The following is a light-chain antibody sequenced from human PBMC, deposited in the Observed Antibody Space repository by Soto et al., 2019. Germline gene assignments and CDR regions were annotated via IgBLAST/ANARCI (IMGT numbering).Light chain of an antibody. Sequence: DIQMTQSPSSLSAFVGDRVTISCRASQDIRNFLAWFQQKPGKAPRALIFAASSLQSGVPSRFSGSGSRTAFTLTISSLQPEDSATYSCQQYASYPVTFGHGTRLEI. J-gene: IGKJ5*01. V-gene: IGKV1-16*01. CDR1: QDIRNF. CDR2: AAS. CDR3: QQYASYPVT.